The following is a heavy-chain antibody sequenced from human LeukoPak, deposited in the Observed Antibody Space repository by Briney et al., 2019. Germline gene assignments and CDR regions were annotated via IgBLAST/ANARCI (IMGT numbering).Heavy chain of an antibody. CDR2: INHSGST. CDR3: ANETVRSPAFDI. D-gene: IGHD3-22*01. V-gene: IGHV4-34*01. CDR1: GGSFSGYY. Sequence: SETLSLTCAVYGGSFSGYYWSWIRQPPGKGLEWIGEINHSGSTNYNPSLKSRVTISVDTSKNQFSLKLSSVTAADTAVYYCANETVRSPAFDIWGQGTMVTVSS. J-gene: IGHJ3*02.